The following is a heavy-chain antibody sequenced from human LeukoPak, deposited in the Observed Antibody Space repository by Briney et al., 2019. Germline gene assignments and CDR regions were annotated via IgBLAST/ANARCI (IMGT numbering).Heavy chain of an antibody. Sequence: SETLSLTCAVYGGSFSGYYWSWIRQPPGKGLEWIGEINHSGSTNYNPSLKSRVTISVDTSKNQFSLKLSSVTAADTAVYYCARGTTSVQNKRYCSGGSCYYYYGMDVWGQGTTVTVSS. J-gene: IGHJ6*02. D-gene: IGHD2-15*01. V-gene: IGHV4-34*01. CDR1: GGSFSGYY. CDR2: INHSGST. CDR3: ARGTTSVQNKRYCSGGSCYYYYGMDV.